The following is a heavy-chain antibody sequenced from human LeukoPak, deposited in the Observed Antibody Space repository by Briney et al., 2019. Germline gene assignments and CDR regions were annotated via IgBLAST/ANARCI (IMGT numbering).Heavy chain of an antibody. V-gene: IGHV1-24*01. CDR2: SDPEDGET. J-gene: IGHJ6*03. CDR3: ARDSEISIVGAPVYYYYYMDV. D-gene: IGHD1-26*01. Sequence: ASVKVSCKVSGYTLTELSMHWVRQAPGKGLEWMGGSDPEDGETVYAQKFQGRVTMTRDMSTSTVYMELSSLRSEDTAVYYCARDSEISIVGAPVYYYYYMDVWGKGTTVTVSS. CDR1: GYTLTELS.